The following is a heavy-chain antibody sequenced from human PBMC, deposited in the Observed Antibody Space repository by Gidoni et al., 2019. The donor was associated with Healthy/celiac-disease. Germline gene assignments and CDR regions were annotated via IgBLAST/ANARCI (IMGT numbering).Heavy chain of an antibody. CDR2: IIPIFGTA. Sequence: QVQLVQSGAEVKKPGSSVKVSCKASGGTFSSYAISWVRQAPGQGLEWMGGIIPIFGTANYAQKFQGRVTITADESTSTAYMELSSLRSEDTAVYYCARTYYDILTGYPRWGYFDYWGQGTLVTVSS. J-gene: IGHJ4*02. D-gene: IGHD3-9*01. CDR3: ARTYYDILTGYPRWGYFDY. CDR1: GGTFSSYA. V-gene: IGHV1-69*01.